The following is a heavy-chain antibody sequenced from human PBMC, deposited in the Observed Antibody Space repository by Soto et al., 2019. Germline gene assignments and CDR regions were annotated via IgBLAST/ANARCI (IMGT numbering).Heavy chain of an antibody. Sequence: SGGSLRLSCAASGFTFSSYGMHWVRQAPGKGLEWVAVISYDGSNKYYADSVKGRFTISRDNSKNTLYLQMNSLRAEDTAVYYCAKSLGELVHYYYGMDVWGQGTTVTVSS. CDR3: AKSLGELVHYYYGMDV. D-gene: IGHD3-16*01. J-gene: IGHJ6*02. CDR1: GFTFSSYG. CDR2: ISYDGSNK. V-gene: IGHV3-30*18.